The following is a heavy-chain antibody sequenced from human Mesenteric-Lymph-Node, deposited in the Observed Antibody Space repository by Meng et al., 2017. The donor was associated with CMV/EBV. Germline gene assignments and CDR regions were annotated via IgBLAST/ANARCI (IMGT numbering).Heavy chain of an antibody. CDR2: IGHNEMTI. V-gene: IGHV3-48*03. Sequence: GGSLRLSCTASGLTLSGYWRNWVRQPPGKGLQWVSYIGHNEMTIYYSDYLEGRFTISRDSTKTSVYLQMNSLRAENTAVYFCARVPTDYGYYNSGTRSYYPYYGMDVWGQGTTVTVSS. CDR1: GLTLSGYW. J-gene: IGHJ6*02. CDR3: ARVPTDYGYYNSGTRSYYPYYGMDV. D-gene: IGHD4-17*01.